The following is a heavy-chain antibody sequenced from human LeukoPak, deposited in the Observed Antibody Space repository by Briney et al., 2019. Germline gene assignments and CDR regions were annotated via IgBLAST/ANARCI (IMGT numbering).Heavy chain of an antibody. CDR1: GGSISSYY. V-gene: IGHV4-4*09. D-gene: IGHD6-13*01. CDR2: IYTSGST. J-gene: IGHJ6*03. CDR3: ASIAAAGPTYYYYYYMDV. Sequence: SETLSLTCTVSGGSISSYYWSWIRQPPGKGLEWIGYIYTSGSTNYNPSLKSRVTISVGTSKNQFSLELSSVTAADTAVYYCASIAAAGPTYYYYYYMDVWGKGTTVTVSS.